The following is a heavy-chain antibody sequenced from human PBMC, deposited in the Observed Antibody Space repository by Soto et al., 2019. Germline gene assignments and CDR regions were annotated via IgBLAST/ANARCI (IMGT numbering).Heavy chain of an antibody. J-gene: IGHJ3*01. D-gene: IGHD5-12*01. CDR2: IGGRGNSA. Sequence: GGSLRLSCAASGFIFTNYGMNWVRQAPGKGLEWVSVIGGRGNSAYYADSVQGRFTISRDNSKNTLSLQMSSLTADDTAIYYCVREGRGSFDFWGRGTMVTVSS. V-gene: IGHV3-23*01. CDR3: VREGRGSFDF. CDR1: GFIFTNYG.